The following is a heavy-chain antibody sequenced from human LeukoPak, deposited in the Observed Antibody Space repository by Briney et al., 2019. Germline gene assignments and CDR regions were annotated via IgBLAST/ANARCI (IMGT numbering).Heavy chain of an antibody. D-gene: IGHD1-1*01. CDR3: AXXXXXXXXRGTTYDDY. CDR2: INPYNGNT. Sequence: ASVKVSCKASGYTFTSYGISWVRQAPGQGLEWMGWINPYNGNTNYAQKLQGRVTMTTDTSTSTAYMELRTLRSDDTAVYYCAXXXXXXXXRGTTYDDYWGQGTLVTVSS. J-gene: IGHJ4*02. V-gene: IGHV1-18*01. CDR1: GYTFTSYG.